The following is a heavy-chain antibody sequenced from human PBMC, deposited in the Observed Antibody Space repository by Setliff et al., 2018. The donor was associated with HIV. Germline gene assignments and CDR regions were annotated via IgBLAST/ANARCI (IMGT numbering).Heavy chain of an antibody. D-gene: IGHD3-9*01. CDR1: GYTFTSYY. V-gene: IGHV1-46*01. CDR2: INPSGGST. J-gene: IGHJ4*02. CDR3: ARSSYDILTGYYKALEY. Sequence: EASVKVSCKASGYTFTSYYMHWVRQAPGQGLEWMGIINPSGGSTSYAQKFQGRVTMTRDTSTSTVYMELSSLRSGDTAVYHCARSSYDILTGYYKALEYWGQGTLVTVSS.